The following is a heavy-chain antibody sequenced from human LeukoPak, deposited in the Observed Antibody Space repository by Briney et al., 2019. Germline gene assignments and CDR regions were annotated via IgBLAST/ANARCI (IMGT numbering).Heavy chain of an antibody. Sequence: SGTLSLTCAVSGGSISSSNWWSWVRQPPGKGLEWIGEIYHSGSTNYNPSLKSRVTISVDKSKNQFSLKLSSVTAADTAVYYCARVLWRGKQWLVHGGVFFDYWGQGTLVIVSS. CDR3: ARVLWRGKQWLVHGGVFFDY. CDR2: IYHSGST. CDR1: GGSISSSNW. D-gene: IGHD6-19*01. J-gene: IGHJ4*02. V-gene: IGHV4-4*02.